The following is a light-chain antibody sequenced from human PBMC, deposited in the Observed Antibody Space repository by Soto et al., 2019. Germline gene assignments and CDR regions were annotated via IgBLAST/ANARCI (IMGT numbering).Light chain of an antibody. CDR2: QVS. J-gene: IGLJ1*01. V-gene: IGLV2-14*01. CDR1: SSDIGGFYY. CDR3: SSYSSSSTFYV. Sequence: ALTQPASVSWSPGQSITISCTGTSSDIGGFYYVSWYQHHPGKDPKLMIYQVSNRPSGVSNRFSGSKSGNTASLTISGLQAEDEADYFCSSYSSSSTFYVFGAGTRSPS.